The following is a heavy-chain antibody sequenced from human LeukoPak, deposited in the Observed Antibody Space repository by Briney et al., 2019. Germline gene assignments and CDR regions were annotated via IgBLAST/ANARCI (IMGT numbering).Heavy chain of an antibody. D-gene: IGHD3-3*01. CDR2: ISGSGGRT. J-gene: IGHJ4*02. V-gene: IGHV3-23*01. CDR1: GFTFSSYA. Sequence: GGSLRLSCAASGFTFSSYAMSWVRQAPGKGLEWVSAISGSGGRTDYADSVKGRFTISRDNSKNTLYLQMNSLRAEDTAVKYCAKAPYNYDFWSGFPGYRGQGTLV. CDR3: AKAPYNYDFWSGFPGY.